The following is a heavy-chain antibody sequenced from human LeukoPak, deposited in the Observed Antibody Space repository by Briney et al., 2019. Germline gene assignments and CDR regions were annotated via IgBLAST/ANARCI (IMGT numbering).Heavy chain of an antibody. Sequence: SVKVSCKASGGTFTSYAISWVRQAPGQGLEWMGGIIPIFGTANYAQKFQGRVTITADESTSTAYMELSSLRSEDTAVYYCARDGDFWSTSYYYYMDVWGKGTTVTVSS. V-gene: IGHV1-69*13. CDR3: ARDGDFWSTSYYYYMDV. CDR1: GGTFTSYA. CDR2: IIPIFGTA. J-gene: IGHJ6*03. D-gene: IGHD3-3*01.